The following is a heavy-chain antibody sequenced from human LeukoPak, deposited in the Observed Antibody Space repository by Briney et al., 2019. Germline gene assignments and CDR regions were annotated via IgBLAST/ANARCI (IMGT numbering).Heavy chain of an antibody. V-gene: IGHV4-4*02. D-gene: IGHD6-13*01. J-gene: IGHJ4*02. CDR3: AALWLGYSSSWVDY. CDR2: IYHSGST. CDR1: GGSISSSNW. Sequence: PSETLSLTCAVSGGSISSSNWWSWVRQPPGKGLEWIGEIYHSGSTNYNPSLKGRVTISVDKSKNQFSLKLSSVTAADTAVYYCAALWLGYSSSWVDYWGQGTLVTVSS.